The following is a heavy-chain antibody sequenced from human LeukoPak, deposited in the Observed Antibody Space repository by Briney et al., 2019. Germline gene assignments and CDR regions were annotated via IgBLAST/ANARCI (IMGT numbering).Heavy chain of an antibody. D-gene: IGHD1-26*01. Sequence: GASVKVSCKASGGTFSSSAISWVRQAPGQGLEWMGWINPNSGGTNYAQKCQGRVTVTRDTSISTAYMELSRLRSDDTAVYYCAREVGATKEVDYWGQGTLVTVSS. V-gene: IGHV1-2*02. CDR1: GGTFSSSA. CDR2: INPNSGGT. CDR3: AREVGATKEVDY. J-gene: IGHJ4*02.